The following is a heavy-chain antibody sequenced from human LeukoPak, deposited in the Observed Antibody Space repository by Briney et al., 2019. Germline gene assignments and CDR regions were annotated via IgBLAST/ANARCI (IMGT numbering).Heavy chain of an antibody. J-gene: IGHJ4*02. CDR1: GYTFTGYY. CDR2: INPNSGGT. V-gene: IGHV1-2*02. D-gene: IGHD3-10*01. Sequence: ASVKVSCKAPGYTFTGYYMHWVRQAPGQGLEWMGWINPNSGGTNYAQKFQGRVTMTRDTSISTAYMELSRLRSDDTAVYYCARDVNYYGSGSYYKIFDYWGQGTLVTVSS. CDR3: ARDVNYYGSGSYYKIFDY.